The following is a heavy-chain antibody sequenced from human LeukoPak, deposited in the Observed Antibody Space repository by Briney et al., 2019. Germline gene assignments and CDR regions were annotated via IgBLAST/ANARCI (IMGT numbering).Heavy chain of an antibody. CDR2: VSSSSSTI. Sequence: GGSLRLSCAASGFTFSSYSMNWVRQAPGKGLERVSYVSSSSSTIYYADSVKGRFTISRDNAKNSLYLQMNSLRAEDTAVYYCARDRGVRGPWGQGTLVTVSS. V-gene: IGHV3-48*01. D-gene: IGHD3-10*01. J-gene: IGHJ4*02. CDR1: GFTFSSYS. CDR3: ARDRGVRGP.